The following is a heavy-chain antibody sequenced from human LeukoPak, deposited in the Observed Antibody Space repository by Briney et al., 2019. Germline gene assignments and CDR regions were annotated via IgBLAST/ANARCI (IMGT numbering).Heavy chain of an antibody. CDR1: GFIFSRSA. CDR2: INSSGNT. Sequence: QAGGSLRLSCAASGFIFSRSAMTWVRQTPGKGLDWVSSINSSGNTYYADSVKGRFTISRDNSKNMLYLQMNSLRAEDTAVYYCVKGRISEDGLDFWGQGTLVTVSS. V-gene: IGHV3-23*01. J-gene: IGHJ4*02. CDR3: VKGRISEDGLDF. D-gene: IGHD6-13*01.